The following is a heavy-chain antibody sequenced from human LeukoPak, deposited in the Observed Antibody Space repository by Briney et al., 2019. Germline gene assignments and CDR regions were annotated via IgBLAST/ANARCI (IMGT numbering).Heavy chain of an antibody. CDR2: ISYDGSNK. CDR3: AKTGRETAVFDY. V-gene: IGHV3-30*18. CDR1: GFTFSSYG. Sequence: GRSLRLSCAASGFTFSSYGMHWVRQAPGKGLEWVAVISYDGSNKYYADSVKGRFTISGDNSKNTLYLQMNSLRAEDTAVYYCAKTGRETAVFDYWGQGTLVTVSS. J-gene: IGHJ4*02.